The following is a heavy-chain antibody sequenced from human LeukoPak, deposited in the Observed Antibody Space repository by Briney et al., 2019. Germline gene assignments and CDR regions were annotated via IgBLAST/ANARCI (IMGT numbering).Heavy chain of an antibody. V-gene: IGHV3-23*01. CDR2: ISGSGGST. Sequence: GGSLRLSCAASGFTFSSYAMSWVRQAPGKGLEWVSAISGSGGSTYYADSVKGRFTISRDNSKNTLYLQMNSLRAEDTAVYYCANFRFSGVGAHEYYFDYWGQGTLLTVSS. CDR3: ANFRFSGVGAHEYYFDY. D-gene: IGHD1-26*01. CDR1: GFTFSSYA. J-gene: IGHJ4*02.